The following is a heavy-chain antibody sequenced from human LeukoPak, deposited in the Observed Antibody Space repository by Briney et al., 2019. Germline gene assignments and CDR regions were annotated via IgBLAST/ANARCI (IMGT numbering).Heavy chain of an antibody. V-gene: IGHV1-69*04. D-gene: IGHD3-3*01. CDR3: ASATPITIFGVVTNYYYYYMDV. Sequence: SVKVSCKASGGTFSSYAISWVRQAPGQGLEWMGRIIPILGIANYAQKFQGRVTITADESTSTAYMELSSLRSEDTAVYYCASATPITIFGVVTNYYYYYMDVWGKGTTVTVSS. J-gene: IGHJ6*03. CDR2: IIPILGIA. CDR1: GGTFSSYA.